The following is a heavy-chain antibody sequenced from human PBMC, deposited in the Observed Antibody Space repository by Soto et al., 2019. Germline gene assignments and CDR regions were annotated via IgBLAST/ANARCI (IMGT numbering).Heavy chain of an antibody. D-gene: IGHD6-13*01. J-gene: IGHJ4*02. CDR2: ISGSGGST. V-gene: IGHV3-23*01. CDR1: GFTFSSYA. Sequence: GGSLRLSCAASGFTFSSYAMSWVRQAPGKGLEWVSAISGSGGSTYYADSVKGRFTISRDNSKNTLYLQMNSLRAEYTAVYYCAKGTSGYSSSWYEGVDYWGQGTLVTVSS. CDR3: AKGTSGYSSSWYEGVDY.